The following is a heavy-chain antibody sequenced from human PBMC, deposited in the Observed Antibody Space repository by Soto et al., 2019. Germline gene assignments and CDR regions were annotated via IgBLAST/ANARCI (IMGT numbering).Heavy chain of an antibody. CDR2: IIPILGIA. Sequence: ASVKVSCKASGGTFSSYAISWVRQAPGQGLEWMGRIIPILGIANYAQKFQGRVTITADKSTSTAYMELSSLRSEDTAVYYCARDSGITIYAFDIWGQGTMVTVSS. CDR1: GGTFSSYA. D-gene: IGHD3-3*01. CDR3: ARDSGITIYAFDI. J-gene: IGHJ3*02. V-gene: IGHV1-69*04.